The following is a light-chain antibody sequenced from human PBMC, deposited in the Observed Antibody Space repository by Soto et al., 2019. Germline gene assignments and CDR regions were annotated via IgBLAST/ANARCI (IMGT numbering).Light chain of an antibody. CDR1: SSDVGSYNL. J-gene: IGLJ2*01. Sequence: SVLTQPASVSGSPGQSITISCTGTSSDVGSYNLVSWYQQHPGKAPKLMIYEGSKRPSGVSNRFSGSKSGNTASLTISGLQAEDEADYYCCSYAGSSTFRVFGGGTKLTVL. V-gene: IGLV2-23*03. CDR3: CSYAGSSTFRV. CDR2: EGS.